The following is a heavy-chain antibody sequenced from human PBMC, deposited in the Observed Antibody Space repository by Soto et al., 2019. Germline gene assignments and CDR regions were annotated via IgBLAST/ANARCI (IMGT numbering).Heavy chain of an antibody. V-gene: IGHV3-23*01. CDR3: VKGRWTYGDYPPDY. J-gene: IGHJ4*02. Sequence: DVQLLESGGGFVQPGESLRLSCAASGFNFKDYPMSWVRQAPGKGLEWVSAISGTGATPDYADSVKGRFTISRDNSKNTQYLQMKSLRAEDTAIYYCVKGRWTYGDYPPDYWGQGPWSPSPQ. D-gene: IGHD4-17*01. CDR1: GFNFKDYP. CDR2: ISGTGATP.